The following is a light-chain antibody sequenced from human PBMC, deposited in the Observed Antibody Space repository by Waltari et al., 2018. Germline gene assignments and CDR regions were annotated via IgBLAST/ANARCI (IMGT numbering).Light chain of an antibody. Sequence: QSALTQSASVSGSPGQSITISCTGTSSDFAVFNYVSWYQQHPGKAPQLMIYDVRKRPAGFSNRCSGSKSGNTASLTIAGLQAEDEADYYCSSYTSTWVFGGGTKLTVL. CDR2: DVR. CDR1: SSDFAVFNY. CDR3: SSYTSTWV. J-gene: IGLJ3*02. V-gene: IGLV2-14*01.